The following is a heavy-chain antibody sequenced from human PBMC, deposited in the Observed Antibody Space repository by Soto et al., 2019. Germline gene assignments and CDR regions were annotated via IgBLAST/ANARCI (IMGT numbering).Heavy chain of an antibody. CDR3: ATAAGYGSGSYYHYGMDV. CDR2: FDPEDGET. Sequence: ASVKVSCKVSGYTLTELSMHWVRQAPGEGLEWMGGFDPEDGETIYAQKFQGRVTMTEDTSTGTAYMELSSLRSEDTAVYYCATAAGYGSGSYYHYGMDVWGQGTTVTVT. D-gene: IGHD3-10*01. J-gene: IGHJ6*02. V-gene: IGHV1-24*01. CDR1: GYTLTELS.